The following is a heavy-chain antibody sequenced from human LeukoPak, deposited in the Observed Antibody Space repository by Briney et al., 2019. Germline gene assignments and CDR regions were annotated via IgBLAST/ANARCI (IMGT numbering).Heavy chain of an antibody. CDR1: GGSISSHY. V-gene: IGHV4-59*11. Sequence: SETLSLTCTVSGGSISSHYWSWVRQPPGKGLEWMGYMYDTVNIKDNPSLTSRLTLSADTSKNQFSLRLGSVTAADTAVYYCATIKRGYPYGYFDFWGQGILVTVSS. J-gene: IGHJ4*02. D-gene: IGHD5-18*01. CDR2: MYDTVNI. CDR3: ATIKRGYPYGYFDF.